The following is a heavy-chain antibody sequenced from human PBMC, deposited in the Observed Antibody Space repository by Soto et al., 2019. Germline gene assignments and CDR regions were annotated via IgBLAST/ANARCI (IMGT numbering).Heavy chain of an antibody. CDR1: GYTFTSYG. J-gene: IGHJ6*02. Sequence: ASVKVSCKASGYTFTSYGISWVRQAPGQGLEWMGWISAYNGNTNYAQKLQGRVTMTTDTSTSTAYMELRSLRSDDTAVYYCARDRYCSSTSCYFLTPSLYYYYYGMDVWGQGTTVTVSS. CDR3: ARDRYCSSTSCYFLTPSLYYYYYGMDV. D-gene: IGHD2-2*01. CDR2: ISAYNGNT. V-gene: IGHV1-18*04.